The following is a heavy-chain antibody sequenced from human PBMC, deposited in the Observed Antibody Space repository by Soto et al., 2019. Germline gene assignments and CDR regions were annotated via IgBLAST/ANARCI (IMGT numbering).Heavy chain of an antibody. J-gene: IGHJ4*02. D-gene: IGHD3-16*01. CDR2: IYPADSDI. CDR1: GYSFTNYW. V-gene: IGHV5-51*03. CDR3: ARRGNYFDY. Sequence: EVQLVQSGAEVKKPGESLKISCNGSGYSFTNYWIAWVRQMPGKGPEWMGIIYPADSDIKYSPSFQGQVTISVDKSISTAYLQWSSLKASDTAMYYCARRGNYFDYWGQGTLVTVSS.